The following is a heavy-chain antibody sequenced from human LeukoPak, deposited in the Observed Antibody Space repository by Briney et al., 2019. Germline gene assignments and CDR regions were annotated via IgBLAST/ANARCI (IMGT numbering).Heavy chain of an antibody. CDR3: AKDPQFYYDSSGLQDY. V-gene: IGHV3-23*01. CDR2: LPGSGGST. CDR1: GHIFSLQT. Sequence: AVWGHIFSLQTLSGVPDPWTKGREEVSGLPGSGGSTYYADSVKGRFTISRDNSKNTLYLQMNSLRAEDTAVYYCAKDPQFYYDSSGLQDYWGQGTLVTVSS. D-gene: IGHD3-22*01. J-gene: IGHJ4*02.